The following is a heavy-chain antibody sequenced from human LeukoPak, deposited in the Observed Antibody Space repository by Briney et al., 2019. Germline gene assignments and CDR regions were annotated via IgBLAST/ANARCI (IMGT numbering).Heavy chain of an antibody. D-gene: IGHD5-24*01. CDR1: GGSISSSSYY. CDR2: IYYSGST. Sequence: SETLSLTCTVSGGSISSSSYYWSWIRQPPGKGLEWIGYIYYSGSTNYNPSLKSRVTISVDTSKNQFSLKLSSVTAADTAVYYCAREEGVRDGYNPFDYWGQGTLVTVSS. V-gene: IGHV4-61*01. J-gene: IGHJ4*02. CDR3: AREEGVRDGYNPFDY.